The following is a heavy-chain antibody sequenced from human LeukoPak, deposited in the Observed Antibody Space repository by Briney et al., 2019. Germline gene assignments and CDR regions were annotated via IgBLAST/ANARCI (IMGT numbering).Heavy chain of an antibody. J-gene: IGHJ6*03. D-gene: IGHD3-22*01. V-gene: IGHV4-34*01. CDR2: INPSGRI. CDR1: GGSFSGYY. Sequence: SENLSLTCAVYGGSFSGYYWTWIRQAPGKGLEWIGEINPSGRISYNPSLKSRLTISVDASKNQFSLNLRSLTAADTAVYYCARGRQEVSMIVVVMTAVSYYLDVWGKGTTVTVS. CDR3: ARGRQEVSMIVVVMTAVSYYLDV.